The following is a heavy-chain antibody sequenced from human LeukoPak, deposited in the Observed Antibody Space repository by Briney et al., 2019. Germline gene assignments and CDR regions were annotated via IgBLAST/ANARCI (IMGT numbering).Heavy chain of an antibody. CDR2: ISGNGDNR. CDR1: GLIFSDYY. CDR3: GRAPPGSTDV. D-gene: IGHD2-2*01. V-gene: IGHV3-11*04. Sequence: PGGSLRLSCAASGLIFSDYYMTWVRQAPGKGLEWVSFISGNGDNRQYADSVKGRFTISRDNAQNSLYLQMNSLRVEDTAVYYCGRAPPGSTDVWGKGTTVTVSS. J-gene: IGHJ6*04.